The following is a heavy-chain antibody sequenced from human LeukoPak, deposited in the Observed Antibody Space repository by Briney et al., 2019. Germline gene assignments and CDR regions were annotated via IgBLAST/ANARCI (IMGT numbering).Heavy chain of an antibody. V-gene: IGHV3-20*04. CDR2: INWNGGST. CDR3: ARGGAARPDF. Sequence: PGGSLRLSCAASGFTFDDYGMSWVRQAPGKGLEWVSGINWNGGSTSYADSVKGRFTISRDNAKNSLYLQMNSLRVEDTAVYYCARGGAARPDFWGQGTLVTVSS. D-gene: IGHD6-6*01. CDR1: GFTFDDYG. J-gene: IGHJ4*02.